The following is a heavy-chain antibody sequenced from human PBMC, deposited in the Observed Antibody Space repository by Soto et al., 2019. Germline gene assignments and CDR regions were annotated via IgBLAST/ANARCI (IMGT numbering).Heavy chain of an antibody. J-gene: IGHJ4*02. D-gene: IGHD2-15*01. CDR2: INPSNST. CDR1: GYTFTSYY. V-gene: IGHV1-46*03. Sequence: QVQLVQSGAEVKKPGASVKVSYKASGYTFTSYYMHWVRQAPGQGLEWMGIINPSNSTSYAQKFQGSVTMTRDTSTSTVYMELGSLRSEDTAVDYCATVYCSGGSCYSIDYWGQGTLVTVSS. CDR3: ATVYCSGGSCYSIDY.